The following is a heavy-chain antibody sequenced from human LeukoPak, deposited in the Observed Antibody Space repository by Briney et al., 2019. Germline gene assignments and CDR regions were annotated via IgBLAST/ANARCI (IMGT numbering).Heavy chain of an antibody. Sequence: QPGGSLRLSRVASAFTFSNYWMTWVRQAPGKGLEWVANIKQDGSEKYYVDSVKGRFTISRDNAKNSLYLLMNSLRAEDTAVYYCARDRDVLTYWGQGTLVTVSS. J-gene: IGHJ4*02. CDR1: AFTFSNYW. D-gene: IGHD3-9*01. CDR3: ARDRDVLTY. V-gene: IGHV3-7*01. CDR2: IKQDGSEK.